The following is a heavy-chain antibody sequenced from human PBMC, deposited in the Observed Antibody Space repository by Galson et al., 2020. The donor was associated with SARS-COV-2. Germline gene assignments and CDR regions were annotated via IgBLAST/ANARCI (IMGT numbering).Heavy chain of an antibody. J-gene: IGHJ6*03. CDR3: ARHAVLGFLEWSPVHGVYMDV. CDR2: IYYSGST. V-gene: IGHV4-59*08. Sequence: SQTLSLTCTVSGGSISSYYWSWIRQPPGKGLEWIGYIYYSGSTNYNPSLKSRVTISVDTSKNQFSLKLSSVTAADTAVYYCARHAVLGFLEWSPVHGVYMDVWGKGTTVTVSS. D-gene: IGHD3-3*01. CDR1: GGSISSYY.